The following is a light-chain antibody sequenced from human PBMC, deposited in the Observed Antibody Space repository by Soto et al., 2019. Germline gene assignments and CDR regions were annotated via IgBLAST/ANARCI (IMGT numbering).Light chain of an antibody. CDR3: QQYGSSPRT. V-gene: IGKV3-20*01. CDR1: QSISGA. CDR2: GAS. J-gene: IGKJ5*01. Sequence: EIVLTQSPATLSLSPGERATLSCRASQSISGALAWYQQKPGQAPRLLIYGASNRATGIPDRFSGSGSGTDFTLTITRLEPEDFAVYYCQQYGSSPRTFGQGTRLEIK.